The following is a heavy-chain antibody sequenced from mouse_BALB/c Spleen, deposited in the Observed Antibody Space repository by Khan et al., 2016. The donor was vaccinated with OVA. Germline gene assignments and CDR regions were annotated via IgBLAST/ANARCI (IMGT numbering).Heavy chain of an antibody. CDR2: ISYGDGNI. Sequence: EVELVESGGGLVQPGGSLKLSCAASGCTFSDYYMYWVRQTTERRLEWVAYISYGDGNIYYLDTVKGRFTSSRDNAKNTLYLQMSRRKSEDTAMYYCARHDYDGIAYLGQVTLVTVAA. CDR1: GCTFSDYY. CDR3: ARHDYDGIAY. J-gene: IGHJ3*01. D-gene: IGHD2-4*01. V-gene: IGHV5-12*01.